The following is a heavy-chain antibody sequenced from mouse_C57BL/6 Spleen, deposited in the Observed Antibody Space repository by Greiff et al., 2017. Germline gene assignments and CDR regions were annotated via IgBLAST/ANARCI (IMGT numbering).Heavy chain of an antibody. CDR3: ASPYDYDGAWFAY. V-gene: IGHV2-2*01. D-gene: IGHD2-4*01. CDR1: GFSLTSYG. CDR2: IWSCGST. J-gene: IGHJ3*01. Sequence: QVQLKQSGPGLVQPSQSLSITCTVSGFSLTSYGVHWVRQSPGKGLEWLGVIWSCGSTDYNAAFISRLSISKDNSKSQVFFKMNSLQADDTAIYYCASPYDYDGAWFAYWGQGTLVTVSA.